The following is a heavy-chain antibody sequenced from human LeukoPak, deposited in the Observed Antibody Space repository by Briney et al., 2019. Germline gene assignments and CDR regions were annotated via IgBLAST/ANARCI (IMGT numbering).Heavy chain of an antibody. CDR2: IWYDGSDK. D-gene: IGHD3-3*01. Sequence: PGGSLRLSCAASGFTFSNHGMHWVRQAPGKGLEWVAVIWYDGSDKYYADSVKGRFTISRDNSKNTLYLQMNSLRAEDTAVYYCARDPDYDFWSGPYWGQGTLVTVSS. V-gene: IGHV3-30*06. CDR3: ARDPDYDFWSGPY. J-gene: IGHJ4*02. CDR1: GFTFSNHG.